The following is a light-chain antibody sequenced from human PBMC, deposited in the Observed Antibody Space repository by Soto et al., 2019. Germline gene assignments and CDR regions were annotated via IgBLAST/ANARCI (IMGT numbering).Light chain of an antibody. Sequence: EIVLTQSPGTLCLSPGERATLSWMASQSVSSSYLAWYQQKPGQAPRLLIYGASSRVTGFPARFSGSGSGTDFTLTISSLQSDDFAVYYCQQYDNWPWTFGQGTKVDIK. CDR1: QSVSSSY. J-gene: IGKJ1*01. CDR2: GAS. CDR3: QQYDNWPWT. V-gene: IGKV3-15*01.